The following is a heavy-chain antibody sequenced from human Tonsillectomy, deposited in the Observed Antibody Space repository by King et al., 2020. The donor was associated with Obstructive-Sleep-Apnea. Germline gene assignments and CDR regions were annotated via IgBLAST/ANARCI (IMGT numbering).Heavy chain of an antibody. CDR3: ARVVGDKSSDY. V-gene: IGHV3-7*03. Sequence: GQLVQSGGGLVQPGGSLRLSCAASGFTFSSYWMNWVRQAPGKGLEWVANIKEDGREKYYVDSVKGRFTISRDNAKNSLYLQMNSLRAEDTAMYYCARVVGDKSSDYWGQGTLVTVSS. CDR1: GFTFSSYW. D-gene: IGHD1-26*01. J-gene: IGHJ4*02. CDR2: IKEDGREK.